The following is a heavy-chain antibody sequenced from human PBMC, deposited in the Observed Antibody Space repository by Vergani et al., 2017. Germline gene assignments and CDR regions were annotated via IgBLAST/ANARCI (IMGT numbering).Heavy chain of an antibody. CDR2: IIPILGIA. Sequence: QVQLVQSGAEVKKPGSSVKVSCKASGGTFSSYAISWVRQAPGQGLEWMGRIIPILGIANYAQKFQGRVTITADKSTSTAYMELSSLRSEDTAVYYCARGMGSGSFNYYYYYGMDVWGQGTTVTVSS. D-gene: IGHD3-10*01. CDR1: GGTFSSYA. V-gene: IGHV1-69*04. CDR3: ARGMGSGSFNYYYYYGMDV. J-gene: IGHJ6*02.